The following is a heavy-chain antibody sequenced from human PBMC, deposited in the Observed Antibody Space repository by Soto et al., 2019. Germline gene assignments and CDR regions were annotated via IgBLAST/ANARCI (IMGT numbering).Heavy chain of an antibody. CDR1: GFSLSTSGMC. J-gene: IGHJ4*02. CDR2: IDWDDDK. Sequence: SGPTLVNPTRTLTLTCTFSGFSLSTSGMCVSWIRQPPGKALEWLARIDWDDDKCYSTSLKTRLTITKDTSKNQVVLTVTNMDPVDTATYYCAHRRGISYYFFDYWGQGTLVTVSS. V-gene: IGHV2-70*12. D-gene: IGHD2-15*01. CDR3: AHRRGISYYFFDY.